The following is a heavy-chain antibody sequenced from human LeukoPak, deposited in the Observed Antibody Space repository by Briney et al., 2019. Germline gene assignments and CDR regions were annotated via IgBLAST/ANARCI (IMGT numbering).Heavy chain of an antibody. V-gene: IGHV3-33*01. D-gene: IGHD6-13*01. CDR2: IWYDGSNK. CDR1: GLTFSSYG. J-gene: IGHJ5*02. Sequence: QPGRSLRLSCAASGLTFSSYGMHWVRQAPGKGLEWVAVIWYDGSNKYYADSVKGRFTISRDNSKNTLYLQMNSLRAEDTAVYYCAREAPAGVAAAGRGWFDPWGQGTLVTVSS. CDR3: AREAPAGVAAAGRGWFDP.